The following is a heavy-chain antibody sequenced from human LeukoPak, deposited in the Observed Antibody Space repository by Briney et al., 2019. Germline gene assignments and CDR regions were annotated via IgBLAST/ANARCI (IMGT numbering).Heavy chain of an antibody. J-gene: IGHJ6*03. Sequence: SETLSLTCGVYGGSFSGYYWSWIRQPPGKGLEWIGEINHSGSTYYNPSLKSRVTISVDTSKNQFSLKLSSVTAADTAVYYCARDGTQSGYYYDSSGYYTLYYYYYYMGVWGKGTTVTVSS. CDR2: INHSGST. CDR3: ARDGTQSGYYYDSSGYYTLYYYYYYMGV. CDR1: GGSFSGYY. D-gene: IGHD3-22*01. V-gene: IGHV4-34*01.